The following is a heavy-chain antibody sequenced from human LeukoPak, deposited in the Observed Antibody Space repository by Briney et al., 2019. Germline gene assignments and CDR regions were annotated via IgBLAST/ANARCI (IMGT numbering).Heavy chain of an antibody. CDR1: GFTFSSYA. CDR2: TKSKTEGGSR. V-gene: IGHV3-15*01. Sequence: GGSLRLSCAASGFTFSSYAMSWVRQAPGKGLEWVGRTKSKTEGGSRDYAAPVKGRFTISRDDSNNILYLQMNNLKSDDTAMYYCTTDYTSGNSYWGQGTLVTVSS. D-gene: IGHD3-10*01. CDR3: TTDYTSGNSY. J-gene: IGHJ4*02.